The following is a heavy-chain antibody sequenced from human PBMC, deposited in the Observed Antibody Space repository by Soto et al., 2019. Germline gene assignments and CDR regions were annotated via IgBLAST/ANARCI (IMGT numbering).Heavy chain of an antibody. V-gene: IGHV4-34*01. CDR3: ARGPTLYCSSTSCYAGALRPAPPDY. CDR2: INHSGST. J-gene: IGHJ4*02. CDR1: GGSFSGYY. Sequence: KQSQTLSLTCAVYGGSFSGYYWSWIRQPPGKGLEWIGEINHSGSTNYNPSLKSRVTISVDTSKNQFSLKLSSVTAADTAVYYCARGPTLYCSSTSCYAGALRPAPPDYWGQGTLVTVSS. D-gene: IGHD2-2*01.